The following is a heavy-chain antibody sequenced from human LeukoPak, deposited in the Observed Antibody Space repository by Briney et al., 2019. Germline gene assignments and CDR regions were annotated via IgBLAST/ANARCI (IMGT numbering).Heavy chain of an antibody. CDR3: ARVSNWVNTAMANFDY. D-gene: IGHD5-18*01. CDR2: IYSDGST. Sequence: GGSLRLSCAASGFIVSSNYMSWVRQAPGKGLEWVSIIYSDGSTYYADSVKGRFTISRDNFKNILCFDMNSLRVEDTAVYYCARVSNWVNTAMANFDYWGQGTLVTVSS. CDR1: GFIVSSNY. J-gene: IGHJ4*02. V-gene: IGHV3-53*01.